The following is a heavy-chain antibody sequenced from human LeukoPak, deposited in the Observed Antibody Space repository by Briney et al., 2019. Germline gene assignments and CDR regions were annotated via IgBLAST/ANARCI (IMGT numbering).Heavy chain of an antibody. V-gene: IGHV3-7*01. CDR3: ARDTYYYGSGSYFFDY. Sequence: GGSLRLSCAASGFTFSNYWMSWVRQAPGEGLEWVANIEQDGSEKYYVDSVKGRFTISRDNAKNSLYLQMNSLRAEDTAVYYCARDTYYYGSGSYFFDYWGQGTLVTVSS. CDR2: IEQDGSEK. D-gene: IGHD3-10*01. J-gene: IGHJ4*02. CDR1: GFTFSNYW.